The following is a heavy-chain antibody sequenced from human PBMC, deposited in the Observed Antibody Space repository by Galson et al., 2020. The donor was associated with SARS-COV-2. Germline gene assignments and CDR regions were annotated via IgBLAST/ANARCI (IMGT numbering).Heavy chain of an antibody. CDR1: GGSISSSSYY. J-gene: IGHJ5*02. CDR3: AILVAVVAAQGDWFDP. CDR2: IYYSGST. V-gene: IGHV4-39*01. Sequence: SETLSLTCTVSGGSISSSSYYWGWIRQPPGKGLEWIGSIYYSGSTYYNPSLKSRVTISVDTSKNQFSLKLSSVTAADTAVYYCAILVAVVAAQGDWFDPGGQGTLVTVSS. D-gene: IGHD2-15*01.